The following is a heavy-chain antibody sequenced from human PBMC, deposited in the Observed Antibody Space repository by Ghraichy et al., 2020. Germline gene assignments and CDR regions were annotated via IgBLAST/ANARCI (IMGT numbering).Heavy chain of an antibody. CDR3: ARELRLLGSYYYYGMDV. J-gene: IGHJ6*02. CDR1: GGSISSYY. V-gene: IGHV4-59*01. Sequence: SETLSLTCTVSGGSISSYYWSWIRQPPGKGLEWIGYIYYSGSTNYNPSLKSRVTISVDTSKNQFSLKLSSVTAADTAVYYCARELRLLGSYYYYGMDVWGQGTTVTVSS. D-gene: IGHD2-15*01. CDR2: IYYSGST.